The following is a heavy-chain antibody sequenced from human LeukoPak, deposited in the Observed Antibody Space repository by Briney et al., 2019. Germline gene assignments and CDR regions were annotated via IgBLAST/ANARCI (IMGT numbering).Heavy chain of an antibody. D-gene: IGHD3-16*02. CDR2: ISYDGSNK. V-gene: IGHV3-30*18. Sequence: GGSLRLSCAASGFTFSRYGMHWVRQAPGKGLEWVAVISYDGSNKYHVDSVKGRFTISRDNSKNTLYLQMNSLRAEDTAVYYCAKVASTGFIAYYFDFWGQGTLVTVSS. J-gene: IGHJ4*02. CDR3: AKVASTGFIAYYFDF. CDR1: GFTFSRYG.